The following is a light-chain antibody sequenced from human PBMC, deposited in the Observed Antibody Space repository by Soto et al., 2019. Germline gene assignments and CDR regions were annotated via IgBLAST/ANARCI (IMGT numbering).Light chain of an antibody. V-gene: IGLV2-14*01. CDR1: SSDVGGYNY. CDR2: EVT. CDR3: SSYTSSSTRVV. Sequence: QSALTQPASVSGSPGQSITISCTGTSSDVGGYNYVSWYQQHPGKAPKLMIYEVTHRPSGVSNRFSGSKSGNTASLTISGLQAEDEADYYCSSYTSSSTRVVFGGGTQLTVL. J-gene: IGLJ2*01.